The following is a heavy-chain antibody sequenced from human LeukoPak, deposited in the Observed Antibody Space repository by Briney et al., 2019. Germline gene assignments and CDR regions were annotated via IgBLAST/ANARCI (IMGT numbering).Heavy chain of an antibody. J-gene: IGHJ4*02. CDR3: ARTPYCSSWTLGY. D-gene: IGHD6-13*01. CDR1: GFTFSSYW. CDR2: INSDGSST. Sequence: GGSLRLSCAASGFTFSSYWMHWVRQAPGKGLVWVSRINSDGSSTRYADSVKGRFTISRDNAKNTLYMQMYRLRAEDTAVYYCARTPYCSSWTLGYWGQGTLVTVSS. V-gene: IGHV3-74*01.